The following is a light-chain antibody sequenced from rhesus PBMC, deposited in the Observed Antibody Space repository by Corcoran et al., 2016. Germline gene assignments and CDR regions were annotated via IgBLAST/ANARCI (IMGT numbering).Light chain of an antibody. CDR3: LQYKSAPLT. Sequence: DIQMTQSPSSLSASVGDRVTITCRASQGIGSWLAWYRQKPGKAPNLLIYKASSLQSGVPSRLSGCGSGTDFTLTITNLQPEDFASYYSLQYKSAPLTFGGGTKVEIK. V-gene: IGKV1-21*01. J-gene: IGKJ4*01. CDR2: KAS. CDR1: QGIGSW.